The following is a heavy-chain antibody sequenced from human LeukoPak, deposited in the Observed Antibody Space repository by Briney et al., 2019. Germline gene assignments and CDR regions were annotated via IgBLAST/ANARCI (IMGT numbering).Heavy chain of an antibody. J-gene: IGHJ4*02. D-gene: IGHD6-13*01. CDR1: GFTFSDYY. CDR3: AKVVAAAGPYYFDY. Sequence: GGYLRLSCAASGFTFSDYYMSWIRQPPGKGLEWVSAISGSGGSTYYADSVKGRFTISRDNSKNTLYLQMNSLRAEDTAVYYCAKVVAAAGPYYFDYWGQGTLVTVSS. V-gene: IGHV3-23*01. CDR2: ISGSGGST.